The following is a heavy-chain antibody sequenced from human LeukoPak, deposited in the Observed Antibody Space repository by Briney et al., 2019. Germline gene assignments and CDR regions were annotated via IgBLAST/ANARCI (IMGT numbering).Heavy chain of an antibody. CDR3: AKYSRGYYYVLQH. Sequence: GGSLRFSCAASGFTFDDYAMHWVRQAPGKGLEWVSHISRDGGSTYYGDSVKGRFTISRDNSKNSLYLQMNSLGTEDTALYYCAKYSRGYYYVLQHWGQGTLVSVSS. CDR1: GFTFDDYA. V-gene: IGHV3-43*02. J-gene: IGHJ1*01. D-gene: IGHD3-22*01. CDR2: ISRDGGST.